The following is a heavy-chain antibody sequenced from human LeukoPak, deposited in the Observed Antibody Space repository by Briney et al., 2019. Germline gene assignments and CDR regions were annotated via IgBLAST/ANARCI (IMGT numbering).Heavy chain of an antibody. CDR2: ISYDRSKI. D-gene: IGHD3-9*01. CDR1: GFTFSNFG. J-gene: IGHJ3*02. Sequence: GGSLRLSCAASGFTFSNFGMHWVRQAPGKGLEWVAVISYDRSKIYYADSVKGRFTISRDNSKNTLYLQMNSLRAEDTAMYYCAKSQTGYYEAFDIWGRGTTVTVSS. V-gene: IGHV3-30*18. CDR3: AKSQTGYYEAFDI.